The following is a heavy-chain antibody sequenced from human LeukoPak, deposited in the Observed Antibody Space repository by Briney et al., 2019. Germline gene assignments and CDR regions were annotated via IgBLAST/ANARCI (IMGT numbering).Heavy chain of an antibody. D-gene: IGHD3-22*01. CDR3: ARDWSLDTSGPFAY. CDR1: GGTFSSYG. V-gene: IGHV1-69*04. Sequence: AVKVSCKASGGTFSSYGISWVRQAPGQGLEWMGRIIPILDIANSAQKFQGRVTITADKSTSTAYMELSSLRSEDTALYYCARDWSLDTSGPFAYWGQGTLVTVSS. J-gene: IGHJ4*02. CDR2: IIPILDIA.